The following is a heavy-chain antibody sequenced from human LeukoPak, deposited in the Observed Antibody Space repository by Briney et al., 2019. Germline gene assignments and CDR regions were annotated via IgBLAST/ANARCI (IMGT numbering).Heavy chain of an antibody. CDR1: GFTFSSYA. CDR3: ARDYGDYDYYYYGMDV. D-gene: IGHD4-17*01. V-gene: IGHV3-30-3*01. J-gene: IGHJ6*02. Sequence: GGSLRLSCAASGFTFSSYAMHWVRKAPGKGLEWVAVISYDGSNKYYADSVKGRFTISRDNSKNTLYLQMNSLRAEDTAVYYCARDYGDYDYYYYGMDVWGQGTTVTVSS. CDR2: ISYDGSNK.